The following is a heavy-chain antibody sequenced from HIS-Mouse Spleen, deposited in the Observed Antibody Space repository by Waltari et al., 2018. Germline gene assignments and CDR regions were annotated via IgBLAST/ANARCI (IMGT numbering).Heavy chain of an antibody. Sequence: QVQLQQWGAGLLKPSETLSLTCAVYGGSFSGYYWSWIRQPPGTGLEWFGEINHSGRTTDNPSPKSRVTIAVDTSKNQFSLKLSSVTAADTAVYYCARVRTGDPSYWYFDLWGRGTLVTVSS. J-gene: IGHJ2*01. CDR2: INHSGRT. CDR1: GGSFSGYY. V-gene: IGHV4-34*01. CDR3: ARVRTGDPSYWYFDL. D-gene: IGHD7-27*01.